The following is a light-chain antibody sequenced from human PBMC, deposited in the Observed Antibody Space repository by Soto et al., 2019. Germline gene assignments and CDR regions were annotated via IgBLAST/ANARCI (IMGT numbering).Light chain of an antibody. CDR1: QSFSSNY. Sequence: EIVVTQSPGTMSLSLGERVTLSCRASQSFSSNYLAWYQQKPGQAPRLLIYGLSSRATGIPDRFTGSGSGRDFALTISRLEPEDFAVYYCQQYGRSPYSFGQGTKLELK. V-gene: IGKV3-20*01. CDR2: GLS. CDR3: QQYGRSPYS. J-gene: IGKJ2*01.